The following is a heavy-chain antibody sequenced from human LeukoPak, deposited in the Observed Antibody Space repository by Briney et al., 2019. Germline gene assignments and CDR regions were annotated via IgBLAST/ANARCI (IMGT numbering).Heavy chain of an antibody. J-gene: IGHJ3*02. Sequence: ASVKVSCKASGYTFTGYYMHWVRQAPGQGLEWMGIINPSGGSTSYAQKFQGRVTMTRDTSTSTVYMELSSLRSEDTAVYYCARDPHMRGTYYYDSSEMGAFDIWGQGTMVTVSS. CDR1: GYTFTGYY. V-gene: IGHV1-46*01. CDR2: INPSGGST. D-gene: IGHD3-22*01. CDR3: ARDPHMRGTYYYDSSEMGAFDI.